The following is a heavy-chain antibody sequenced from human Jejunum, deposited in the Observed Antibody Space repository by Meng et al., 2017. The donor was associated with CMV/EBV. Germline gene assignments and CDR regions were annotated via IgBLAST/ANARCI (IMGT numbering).Heavy chain of an antibody. J-gene: IGHJ4*02. V-gene: IGHV4-31*02. Sequence: TSGPYYYNWFRQQPGKGLEWIGHIYYSGTKSYNPSLKSRLTISVDTSENQFSLKLTSVTAADTAVYFCARNSIFDVLTGNSYYFDNWGQGTLVTVSS. D-gene: IGHD3-9*01. CDR3: ARNSIFDVLTGNSYYFDN. CDR2: IYYSGTK. CDR1: TSGPYY.